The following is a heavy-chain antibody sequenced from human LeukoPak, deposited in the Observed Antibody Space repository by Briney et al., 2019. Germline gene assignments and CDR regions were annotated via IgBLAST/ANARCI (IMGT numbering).Heavy chain of an antibody. CDR3: ARAAVDTAMAYYYYGMDV. V-gene: IGHV1-69*13. J-gene: IGHJ6*02. CDR1: GGTFSSYA. CDR2: IIPTLGTA. Sequence: ASVKVSCKASGGTFSSYAISCVRQAPGQGLEWTGGIIPTLGTANYAQKYQGRVTITADESTSTDYMELSSLRSEDTAVYYCARAAVDTAMAYYYYGMDVWGQGTTVTVSS. D-gene: IGHD5-18*01.